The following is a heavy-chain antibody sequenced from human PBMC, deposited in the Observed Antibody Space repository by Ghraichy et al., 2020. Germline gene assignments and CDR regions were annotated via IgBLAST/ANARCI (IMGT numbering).Heavy chain of an antibody. D-gene: IGHD1-26*01. Sequence: SETLSLTCTVSGGSISSGSYYWSWIRQPAGKGLEWIGRIYTSGSTNYNPSLKSRVTISVDTSKNQFSLKLSSVTAADTAVYYCARGSSGSYHLVDWGQGTLVTVSS. CDR3: ARGSSGSYHLVD. J-gene: IGHJ4*02. V-gene: IGHV4-61*02. CDR2: IYTSGST. CDR1: GGSISSGSYY.